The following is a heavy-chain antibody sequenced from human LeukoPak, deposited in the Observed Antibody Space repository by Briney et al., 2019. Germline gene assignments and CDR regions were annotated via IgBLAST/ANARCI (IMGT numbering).Heavy chain of an antibody. V-gene: IGHV4-59*08. J-gene: IGHJ6*02. CDR1: GGSTCSLY. Sequence: SDTLSLTCTVSGGSTCSLYCSWIRQPPGNELEWCGYIYYSVSTNYIPSLKSRVPISVDTSKNRFSLKLSSVTAADTAVYYCARLGIRELIMVVASTRYYYGMDVWGQGTTVTVPS. CDR3: ARLGIRELIMVVASTRYYYGMDV. CDR2: IYYSVST. D-gene: IGHD2-15*01.